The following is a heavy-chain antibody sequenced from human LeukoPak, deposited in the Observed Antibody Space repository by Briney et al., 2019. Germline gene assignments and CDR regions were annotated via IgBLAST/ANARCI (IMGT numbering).Heavy chain of an antibody. V-gene: IGHV3-48*03. D-gene: IGHD1-14*01. Sequence: GGSLRLSCAASGFTFSSYEMTWVRQAPGKGLEWVSYISGSGSTIYYADSVKGRFTISRDNAKNSLYLQMNSLRAEDTAVYYCARIRTNPAYYYYGMDVWGQGTTVTVSS. CDR2: ISGSGSTI. J-gene: IGHJ6*02. CDR1: GFTFSSYE. CDR3: ARIRTNPAYYYYGMDV.